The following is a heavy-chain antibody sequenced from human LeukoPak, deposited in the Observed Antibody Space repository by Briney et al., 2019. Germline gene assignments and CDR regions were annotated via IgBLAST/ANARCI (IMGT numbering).Heavy chain of an antibody. CDR1: GGSISSYY. CDR3: ARWKRSSSGIDY. D-gene: IGHD6-6*01. CDR2: IYYSGST. Sequence: PSETLSLTCSVSGGSISSYYWSWFRQPPGKGLEWIGYIYYSGSTYYNPSLKSRVTISVDTSKNQFSLKLSSVTAADTAVYYCARWKRSSSGIDYWGQGTLVTVSS. J-gene: IGHJ4*02. V-gene: IGHV4-59*06.